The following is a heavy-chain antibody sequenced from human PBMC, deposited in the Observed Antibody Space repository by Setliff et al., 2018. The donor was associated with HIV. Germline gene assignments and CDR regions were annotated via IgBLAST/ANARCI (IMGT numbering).Heavy chain of an antibody. J-gene: IGHJ4*02. Sequence: GGSLRLSCAASGFTFSNYNMNWVRQAPGKGLEWVSAISGSGGNTYYADSVKGRFTISRDNSKNTLYLQMNSLRAEDTAVYYCAKEVLEIAVAASWGQGTLVTVSS. D-gene: IGHD6-19*01. CDR3: AKEVLEIAVAAS. CDR1: GFTFSNYN. CDR2: ISGSGGNT. V-gene: IGHV3-23*01.